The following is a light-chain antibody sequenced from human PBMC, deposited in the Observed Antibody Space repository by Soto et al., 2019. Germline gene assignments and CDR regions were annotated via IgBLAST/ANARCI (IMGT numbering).Light chain of an antibody. CDR2: GAS. Sequence: EIVLTQSPATLSLSPGERATLSCRASQNVANYLDWYQQKPGQAPRLLIYGASSRATGIPDRFSGSGSGTDFTLTISRLEPEDFAVYYCQQYGSPYTFGQGTKLEIK. CDR3: QQYGSPYT. J-gene: IGKJ2*01. CDR1: QNVANY. V-gene: IGKV3-20*01.